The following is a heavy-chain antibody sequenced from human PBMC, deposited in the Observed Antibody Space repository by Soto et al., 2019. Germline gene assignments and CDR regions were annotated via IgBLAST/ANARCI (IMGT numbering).Heavy chain of an antibody. CDR3: ERLVTPYYSRRWGHWFDP. J-gene: IGHJ5*02. V-gene: IGHV1-69*01. D-gene: IGHD6-13*01. CDR2: IIPIFGTA. Sequence: QVQLVQSGAEVKKPGSSVKVSCKASGGTFSSYAISWVRQAPGQGLEWMGGIIPIFGTANYAQKFQGRVTITADESTSTAYMELRSLRSEATAVYYCERLVTPYYSRRWGHWFDPWGQGTLVTVSS. CDR1: GGTFSSYA.